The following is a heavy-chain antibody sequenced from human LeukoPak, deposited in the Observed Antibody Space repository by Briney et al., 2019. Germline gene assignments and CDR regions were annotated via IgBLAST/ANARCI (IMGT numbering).Heavy chain of an antibody. CDR1: GYTFTSYG. D-gene: IGHD3-3*01. J-gene: IGHJ6*03. Sequence: ASVKVSCKASGYTFTSYGISWVRQAPGQGLEWMGWISAYNGNTNYAQKLQGRVTMTTDTSTSTAYMELRSLRSDDTAVYYCARDHYDFWSGYYSGGGYVDVWGKGTTVTVSS. CDR2: ISAYNGNT. CDR3: ARDHYDFWSGYYSGGGYVDV. V-gene: IGHV1-18*01.